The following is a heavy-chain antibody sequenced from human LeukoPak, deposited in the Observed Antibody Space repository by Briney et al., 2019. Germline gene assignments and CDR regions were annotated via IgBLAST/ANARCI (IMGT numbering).Heavy chain of an antibody. V-gene: IGHV3-30*04. J-gene: IGHJ4*02. CDR1: GFTFSSYA. Sequence: GGSLRLSCAAAGFTFSSYAMHWVRQAPGKGLEWVAVISYDGSNKYHADSVKGRFTISRDNSKNTLYLQMNSLRAEDTAVYYCARDRQGVVVVAARYFDYWGQGALVTVSS. CDR2: ISYDGSNK. CDR3: ARDRQGVVVVAARYFDY. D-gene: IGHD2-15*01.